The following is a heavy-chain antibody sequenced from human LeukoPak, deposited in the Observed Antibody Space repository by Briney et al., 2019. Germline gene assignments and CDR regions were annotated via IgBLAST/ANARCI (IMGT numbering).Heavy chain of an antibody. D-gene: IGHD6-19*01. V-gene: IGHV3-30*02. CDR2: IRYDGSNK. J-gene: IGHJ4*02. Sequence: QTGGSLRLSCAASGFTFSSYGMHWVRQAPGKGLEWVAFIRYDGSNKYYADSVKGRFTISRDNSKNTLYLQMNSLRAEDTAVYYCARVSIGWYSFDYWGQGTLVTVSS. CDR3: ARVSIGWYSFDY. CDR1: GFTFSSYG.